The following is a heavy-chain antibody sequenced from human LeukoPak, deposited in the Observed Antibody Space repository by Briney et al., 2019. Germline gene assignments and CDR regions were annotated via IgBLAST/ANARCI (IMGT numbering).Heavy chain of an antibody. V-gene: IGHV3-7*01. CDR2: IKQDGSEK. D-gene: IGHD3-10*01. CDR1: RFTFSTYW. CDR3: ARARYYYGSGSYPTYFDY. Sequence: GGSLRLSCVASRFTFSTYWMNWVRQAPGKGLEWVANIKQDGSEKYYVDSVKGRFTISRDNAKNSLYLQMNSLRAEDTAVYYCARARYYYGSGSYPTYFDYWGQGTLVTVSS. J-gene: IGHJ4*02.